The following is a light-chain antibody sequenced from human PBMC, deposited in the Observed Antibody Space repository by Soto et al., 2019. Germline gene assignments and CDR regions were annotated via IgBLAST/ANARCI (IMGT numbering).Light chain of an antibody. Sequence: QSVLTQPPSVSGAPGQRVTISCTGSSCNIGAGYDVHWYQQLPGTAPKLLIYGNSNRPSGVPDRFSGSKSGTSASLAITGLQAEEEADYYYQSYDSSLSVHVVFGGGTKLTVL. CDR1: SCNIGAGYD. CDR2: GNS. V-gene: IGLV1-40*01. J-gene: IGLJ2*01. CDR3: QSYDSSLSVHVV.